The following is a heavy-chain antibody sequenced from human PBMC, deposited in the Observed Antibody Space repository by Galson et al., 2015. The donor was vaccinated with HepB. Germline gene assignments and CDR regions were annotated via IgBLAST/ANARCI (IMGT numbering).Heavy chain of an antibody. CDR1: GFTFSSYA. J-gene: IGHJ4*02. V-gene: IGHV3-23*01. CDR2: ISGSGGST. CDR3: AKDPIAAYCGGDCYSDY. Sequence: SLRLSCAASGFTFSSYAMSWVRQAPGKGLEWVSAISGSGGSTYYADSVKGRFTISRDNSKNTLYLQMNSLRAEDTAVYYCAKDPIAAYCGGDCYSDYWGQGTLVTVSS. D-gene: IGHD2-21*02.